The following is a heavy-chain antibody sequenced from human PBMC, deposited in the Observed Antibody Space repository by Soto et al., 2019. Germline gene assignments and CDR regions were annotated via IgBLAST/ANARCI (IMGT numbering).Heavy chain of an antibody. Sequence: ASVKVSCKASGYNFIGYYIHWVRQAPGQGLEWMGWINPNGGDTTYAQNFQGRVTMTRDTSINTAYLELNRLKSDDTAVYYCARNDCRRTSLYNDFFDPWGQGTLVTVSS. D-gene: IGHD1-20*01. CDR3: ARNDCRRTSLYNDFFDP. CDR1: GYNFIGYY. J-gene: IGHJ5*02. V-gene: IGHV1-2*02. CDR2: INPNGGDT.